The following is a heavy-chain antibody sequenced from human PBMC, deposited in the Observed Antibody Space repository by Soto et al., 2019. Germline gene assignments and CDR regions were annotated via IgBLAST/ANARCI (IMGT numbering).Heavy chain of an antibody. V-gene: IGHV1-18*01. J-gene: IGHJ5*02. D-gene: IGHD3-3*01. Sequence: QVQLVQSGAEVKRPGASVKVSCKASGYTFNTYGITWVRQAPGQGLEWLGWISPYNGNTKYAQNLQGRVTMTTDTSTDIVYMELRSLTSDDTAVYYCASDLDYDFWSGFLSPWGQGTLVTVSS. CDR3: ASDLDYDFWSGFLSP. CDR1: GYTFNTYG. CDR2: ISPYNGNT.